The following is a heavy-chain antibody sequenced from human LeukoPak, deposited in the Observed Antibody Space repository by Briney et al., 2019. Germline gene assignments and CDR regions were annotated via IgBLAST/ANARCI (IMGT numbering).Heavy chain of an antibody. CDR3: ARVTRYFDWLTRGYFDY. CDR2: INHSGST. D-gene: IGHD3-9*01. V-gene: IGHV4-34*01. Sequence: SETLSLTCGVYGGSFSGYYWSWIRQPPGKGLEWIGEINHSGSTNYNPSLKSRVTMSVDTSKNQFSLKLSSVTAADTAVYYCARVTRYFDWLTRGYFDYWGQGTLVTVSS. CDR1: GGSFSGYY. J-gene: IGHJ4*02.